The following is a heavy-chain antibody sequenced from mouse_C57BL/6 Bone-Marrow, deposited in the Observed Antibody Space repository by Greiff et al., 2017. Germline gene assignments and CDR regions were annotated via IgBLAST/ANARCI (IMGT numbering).Heavy chain of an antibody. Sequence: DVQLQESVAELVRPGASVKLSCTASGFNIKNTYMHWVKQRPEQGLEWIGRIDPANGNTKYAPKFQGKATITADTSSNTAYLQLSSLTSEDTALYYCAPYYYGRSYGDYWGQGTTLTVSS. CDR1: GFNIKNTY. CDR2: IDPANGNT. D-gene: IGHD1-1*01. CDR3: APYYYGRSYGDY. J-gene: IGHJ2*01. V-gene: IGHV14-3*01.